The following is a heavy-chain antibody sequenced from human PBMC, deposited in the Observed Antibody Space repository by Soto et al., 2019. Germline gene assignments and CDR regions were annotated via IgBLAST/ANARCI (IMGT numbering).Heavy chain of an antibody. CDR1: GFTFSSYA. CDR2: ISYDGSNK. Sequence: QVQLVESGGGVVQPGRSLRLSCAASGFTFSSYAMHWVRQAPGKGLEWVAVISYDGSNKYYADSVKGRFTISRDNSKNPLYLQMNSLRAEDTAVYYCAREGAIVLVPAAMLDYWGQGTLVTVSS. J-gene: IGHJ4*02. D-gene: IGHD2-2*01. V-gene: IGHV3-30-3*01. CDR3: AREGAIVLVPAAMLDY.